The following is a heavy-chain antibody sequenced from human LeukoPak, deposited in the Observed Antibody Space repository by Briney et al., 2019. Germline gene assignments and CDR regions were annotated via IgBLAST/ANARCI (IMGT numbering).Heavy chain of an antibody. D-gene: IGHD6-6*01. J-gene: IGHJ6*02. CDR3: ARVGSSSPSLFYYYGMDV. V-gene: IGHV3-33*08. Sequence: PGGSLRLSCAASGFTFSSYWMHWVRQAPGKGLEWVAVIWYDGSNKYYADSVKGRFTISRDNSKNTLYLQMNSLRAEDTAVYYCARVGSSSPSLFYYYGMDVWGQGTTVTVSS. CDR1: GFTFSSYW. CDR2: IWYDGSNK.